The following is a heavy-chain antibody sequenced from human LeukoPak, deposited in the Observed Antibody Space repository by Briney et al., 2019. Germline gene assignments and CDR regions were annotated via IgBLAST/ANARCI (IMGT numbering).Heavy chain of an antibody. J-gene: IGHJ4*02. D-gene: IGHD3-22*01. CDR3: VKGGFTYYDD. Sequence: PGGSLRLSCAASGFTFDYSAMTWVRQAPERGVGWVSTIYTGDITFYASSVKGRFTISRDNSKNALFLQMNSLRAEDTAIYYCVKGGFTYYDDWGQGTLVTVSS. V-gene: IGHV3-23*01. CDR2: IYTGDIT. CDR1: GFTFDYSA.